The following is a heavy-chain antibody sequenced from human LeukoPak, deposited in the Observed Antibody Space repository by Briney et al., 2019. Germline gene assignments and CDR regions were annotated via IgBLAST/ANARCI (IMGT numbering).Heavy chain of an antibody. Sequence: SGTLSLTCAVSGGSISSSNWWSWVRQPPGKGLEWIGEIYYSGSTNYNPSLKSRVTISVDTSKNQFSLKLSSVTAADTAVYYCARDLYYDILTGSPYGMDVWGQGTTVTVSS. CDR1: GGSISSSNW. D-gene: IGHD3-9*01. J-gene: IGHJ6*02. CDR3: ARDLYYDILTGSPYGMDV. CDR2: IYYSGST. V-gene: IGHV4-4*02.